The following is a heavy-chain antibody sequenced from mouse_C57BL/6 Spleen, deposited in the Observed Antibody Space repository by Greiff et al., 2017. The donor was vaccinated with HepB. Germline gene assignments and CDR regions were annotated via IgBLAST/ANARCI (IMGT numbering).Heavy chain of an antibody. J-gene: IGHJ1*03. CDR2: IRNKANGYTT. CDR1: GFTFTDYY. CDR3: ARYDYDNWYFDV. V-gene: IGHV7-3*01. Sequence: EVKVVESGGGLVQPGGSLSLSCAASGFTFTDYYMSWVRQPPGKALEWLGFIRNKANGYTTEYSASVKGRFTISRDNSQSSLYLQMNALRAEDSATYYCARYDYDNWYFDVWGTGTTVTVSS. D-gene: IGHD2-4*01.